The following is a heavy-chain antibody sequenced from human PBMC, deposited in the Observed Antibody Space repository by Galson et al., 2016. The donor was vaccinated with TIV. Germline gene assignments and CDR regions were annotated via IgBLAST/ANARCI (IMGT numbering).Heavy chain of an antibody. Sequence: SLRLSCAGFGFPFIHYSVNWVRQAPGKGLEWVASVSSSGRFLYYADSVKGRFTISKDNAKNSLNLQMNSLRVEDTAVYYCARVKGDGEYSYGAFDYWGQGTMVTVSS. J-gene: IGHJ4*02. V-gene: IGHV3-21*01. D-gene: IGHD5-18*01. CDR3: ARVKGDGEYSYGAFDY. CDR2: VSSSGRFL. CDR1: GFPFIHYS.